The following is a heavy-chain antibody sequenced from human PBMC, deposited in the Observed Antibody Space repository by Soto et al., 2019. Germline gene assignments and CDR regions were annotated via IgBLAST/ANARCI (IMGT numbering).Heavy chain of an antibody. V-gene: IGHV4-59*01. CDR3: ARGSYYDSSGYYGIDY. CDR1: GGSIRSYY. Sequence: PSETLSLTCAVYGGSIRSYYWSWIRQPPGKGLEWIGYIYYSGSTNYNPSLKSRVTISVDTSKNQFSLKLSSVTAADTAVYYCARGSYYDSSGYYGIDYWGQGTLVTVSS. CDR2: IYYSGST. J-gene: IGHJ4*02. D-gene: IGHD3-22*01.